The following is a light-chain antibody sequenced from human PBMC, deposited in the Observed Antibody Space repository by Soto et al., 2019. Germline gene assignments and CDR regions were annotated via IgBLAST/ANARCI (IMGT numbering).Light chain of an antibody. CDR3: MQSTQLPPT. CDR1: QSLLHITGETF. Sequence: DVVMTHTPLSLSVAPGQPASISCKSSQSLLHITGETFLFWYLQKPGQSPQLLIYEVSTRVSGVPDRFSGSGSGKDFTLEISRVETDDVGIYYCMQSTQLPPTFGHGTRLQIX. J-gene: IGKJ5*01. CDR2: EVS. V-gene: IGKV2D-29*02.